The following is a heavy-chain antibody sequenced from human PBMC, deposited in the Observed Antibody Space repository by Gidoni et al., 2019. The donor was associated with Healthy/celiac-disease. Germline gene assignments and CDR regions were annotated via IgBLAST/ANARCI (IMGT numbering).Heavy chain of an antibody. CDR3: AKKMGRLYGMDV. V-gene: IGHV3-30*18. D-gene: IGHD3-10*01. J-gene: IGHJ6*02. Sequence: QVHLVESGGGVVQPGRSLRLSCAASGFIFSSCGMHWVRQAPGKGLGWVEIISYDGSNQYYADSVKGRFTISRDNSNNTLYLQMNSLRAEDTAVYYCAKKMGRLYGMDVWGQGTTVTVSS. CDR2: ISYDGSNQ. CDR1: GFIFSSCG.